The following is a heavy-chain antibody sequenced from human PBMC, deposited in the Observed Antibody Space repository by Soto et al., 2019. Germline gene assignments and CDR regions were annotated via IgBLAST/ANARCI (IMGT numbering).Heavy chain of an antibody. CDR2: ISSSSSYI. D-gene: IGHD3-3*01. V-gene: IGHV3-21*01. CDR1: GFTFSSYS. J-gene: IGHJ4*02. Sequence: GGSLRLSCAASGFTFSSYSMNWVRQAPGKGLEWVSSISSSSSYIYYADSVKGRFTISRDNAKNSLYLQMNSLRAEDTAVYYCARDSKGFWSGYKYYFDYWGQGTLVTVSS. CDR3: ARDSKGFWSGYKYYFDY.